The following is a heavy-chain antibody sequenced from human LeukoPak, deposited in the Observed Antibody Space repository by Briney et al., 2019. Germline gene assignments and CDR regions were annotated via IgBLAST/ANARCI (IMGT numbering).Heavy chain of an antibody. Sequence: TGGSLRLSCAASGFSFSSFAMTWVRQAPGKGLEWVSSITAGHYPTYNTDSVKGRFTISRDNSKNTLYLQTNSLRADDTAVCYCTKDPNGDYVGAFDPWGQGTLVTVSS. D-gene: IGHD4-17*01. J-gene: IGHJ5*02. CDR2: ITAGHYPT. CDR3: TKDPNGDYVGAFDP. V-gene: IGHV3-23*01. CDR1: GFSFSSFA.